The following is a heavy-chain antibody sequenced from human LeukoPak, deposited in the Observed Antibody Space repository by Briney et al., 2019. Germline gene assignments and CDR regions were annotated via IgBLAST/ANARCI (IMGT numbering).Heavy chain of an antibody. V-gene: IGHV1-69*04. Sequence: ASVKVSCKASGGTFSSYAISWVRQAPGQGLEWMGRIIPILGIANYAQKPQGRVTMTTDTSTSTAYMELRSLRSDDTAVYYCARDLAIAVAPADYWGQGTLVTVSS. D-gene: IGHD6-19*01. CDR2: IIPILGIA. CDR1: GGTFSSYA. CDR3: ARDLAIAVAPADY. J-gene: IGHJ4*02.